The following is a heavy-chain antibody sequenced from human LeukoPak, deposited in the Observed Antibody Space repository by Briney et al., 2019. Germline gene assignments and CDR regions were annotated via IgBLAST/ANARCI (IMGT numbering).Heavy chain of an antibody. Sequence: GGSLRLSCSASGFTFSSYAMHWVRQAPGKGLEYVSAISSNGGSTYCADSVKGRFTISRDNSKNTLYLQMSSLRAEDTAVYYCVKGGDYGDPFDPWGQGTLVTVSS. CDR1: GFTFSSYA. V-gene: IGHV3-64D*06. CDR3: VKGGDYGDPFDP. D-gene: IGHD4-17*01. CDR2: ISSNGGST. J-gene: IGHJ5*02.